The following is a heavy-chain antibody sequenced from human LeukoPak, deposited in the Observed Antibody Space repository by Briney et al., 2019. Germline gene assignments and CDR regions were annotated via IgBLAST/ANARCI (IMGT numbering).Heavy chain of an antibody. CDR1: GFTFSNYA. V-gene: IGHV3-23*01. D-gene: IGHD3-22*01. Sequence: GGSLRLSCAASGFTFSNYAMSWVRQAPGKGLEWVSAISGSGIRTYYADSVKGRFTISRDNSKNTLYLQMNSLRAEDTAVYYCAKAPITITMIVVVIGYYFDYWGQGTLVTVSS. CDR3: AKAPITITMIVVVIGYYFDY. J-gene: IGHJ4*02. CDR2: ISGSGIRT.